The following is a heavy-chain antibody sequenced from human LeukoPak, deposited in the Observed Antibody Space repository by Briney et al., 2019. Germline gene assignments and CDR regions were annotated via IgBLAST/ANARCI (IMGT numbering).Heavy chain of an antibody. Sequence: GGSLRLSCSASGFTFSTYAMHWVRQPPGKGLEYFSTISSNGGDTHYADSVKGRFTISRDNSKNTLYLQMSSLRAEDTAVYYCVNSRMTTVTALDYWGQGTLVTVSS. V-gene: IGHV3-64D*06. D-gene: IGHD4-17*01. J-gene: IGHJ4*02. CDR2: ISSNGGDT. CDR3: VNSRMTTVTALDY. CDR1: GFTFSTYA.